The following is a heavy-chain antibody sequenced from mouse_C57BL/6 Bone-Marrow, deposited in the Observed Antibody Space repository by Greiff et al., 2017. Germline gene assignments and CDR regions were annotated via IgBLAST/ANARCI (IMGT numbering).Heavy chain of an antibody. D-gene: IGHD2-14*01. CDR2: INPGSGGT. CDR1: GYAFTNYL. Sequence: QVQLQQSGAELVRPGTSVKVSCKASGYAFTNYLIEWVKQRPGQGLEWIGVINPGSGGTNYNEKFKGKATLTADKSSSTAYMQLSSLTSEDSAVYFCARRGVQYFDVWGTGTTVTVSS. V-gene: IGHV1-54*01. CDR3: ARRGVQYFDV. J-gene: IGHJ1*03.